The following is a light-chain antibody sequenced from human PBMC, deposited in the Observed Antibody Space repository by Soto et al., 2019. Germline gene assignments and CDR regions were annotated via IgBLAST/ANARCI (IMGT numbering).Light chain of an antibody. J-gene: IGLJ1*01. CDR3: AAWDDSLNGPHYV. Sequence: QSVLTRPPSASGTPGQRVTISFSGSSSNIGRNTVNWYQQLPGTAPKLLIYSNNQRPSGVPDRFSGSKSGTSASLAISGLQSEDEADYYCAAWDDSLNGPHYVFGTGTKVTVL. CDR2: SNN. V-gene: IGLV1-44*01. CDR1: SSNIGRNT.